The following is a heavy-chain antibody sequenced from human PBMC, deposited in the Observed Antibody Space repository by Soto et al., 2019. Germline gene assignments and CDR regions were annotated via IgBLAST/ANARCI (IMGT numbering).Heavy chain of an antibody. V-gene: IGHV2-5*01. CDR3: AHRYGGNYYRWYFDS. CDR1: GFSLTTSGAG. D-gene: IGHD1-26*01. CDR2: LSWKDDK. Sequence: QITLKESGPTLVKPTQTLTLTCTYSGFSLTTSGAGVGWIRQPPGKALEWLALLSWKDDKRYNPGLESRLTITKHTSKNQVILILTNMDPVDTATYFCAHRYGGNYYRWYFDSWGQGTLVTVSS. J-gene: IGHJ4*02.